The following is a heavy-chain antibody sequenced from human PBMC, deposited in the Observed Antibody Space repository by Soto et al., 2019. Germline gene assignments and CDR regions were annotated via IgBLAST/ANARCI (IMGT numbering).Heavy chain of an antibody. D-gene: IGHD3-10*01. CDR2: ISGSSGVT. Sequence: GSLRLSCAASGFTFSSYAMSWVRQAPGKGLEWVSSISGSSGVTYHADSVKGRFTISRDNSKNTLYLQMNSLRVEDTAVYYCAKDSREAGSGSYCDYWGQGTLVTV. J-gene: IGHJ4*02. CDR3: AKDSREAGSGSYCDY. V-gene: IGHV3-23*01. CDR1: GFTFSSYA.